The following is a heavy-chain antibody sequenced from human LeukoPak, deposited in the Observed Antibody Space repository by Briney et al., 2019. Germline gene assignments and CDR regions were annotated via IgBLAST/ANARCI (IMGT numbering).Heavy chain of an antibody. D-gene: IGHD2-2*01. V-gene: IGHV4-59*01. CDR3: ARGGCSSTSCATDWFDP. J-gene: IGHJ5*02. CDR1: GGSISSYY. CDR2: IYYSGST. Sequence: PSETLSLTCTVSGGSISSYYWSWIRQPPGKGLEWIGYIYYSGSTNYNPSLKSRVTISVDTSKSQFSLKLSSVTAADTAVYYCARGGCSSTSCATDWFDPWGQGTLVTVSS.